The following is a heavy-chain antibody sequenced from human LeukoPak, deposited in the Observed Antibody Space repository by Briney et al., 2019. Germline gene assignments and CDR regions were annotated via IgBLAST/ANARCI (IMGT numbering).Heavy chain of an antibody. CDR2: IIPIFGTA. V-gene: IGHV1-69*06. Sequence: SVKVSCKASGYTFTGYYMHWVRQAPGQGLEWMGGIIPIFGTANYAQKFQGRVTITADKSTSTAYMELSSLRSEDTAVYYCARDRDYYGSGSYYTEIRDAFDIWGQGTMVTVSS. CDR3: ARDRDYYGSGSYYTEIRDAFDI. D-gene: IGHD3-10*01. J-gene: IGHJ3*02. CDR1: GYTFTGYY.